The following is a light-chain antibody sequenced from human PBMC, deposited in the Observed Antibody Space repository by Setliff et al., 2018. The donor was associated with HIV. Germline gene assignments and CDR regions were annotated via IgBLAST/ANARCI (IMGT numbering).Light chain of an antibody. V-gene: IGLV2-23*01. CDR1: SSDIGRYNL. CDR2: QAT. Sequence: QSVLTQPASVSGSPGQSITISCTGTSSDIGRYNLVSWYQQYPGKAPKLMIYQATKRPSGVSNRFSGSKSGNTAYLTISGLQAEDEADYYCCSNTGSNTYVFGSGTKVTGL. J-gene: IGLJ1*01. CDR3: CSNTGSNTYV.